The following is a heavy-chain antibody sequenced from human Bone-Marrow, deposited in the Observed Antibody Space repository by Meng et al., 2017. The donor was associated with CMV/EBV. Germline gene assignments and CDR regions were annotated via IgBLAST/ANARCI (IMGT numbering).Heavy chain of an antibody. CDR1: GASGSSSCNY. J-gene: IGHJ4*02. CDR3: ARQCSGYYYFDY. V-gene: IGHV4-39*01. CDR2: IYYSRST. Sequence: VCGASGSSSCNYWGFIRQPTEKGLEWIGSIYYSRSTYYHPSLKSRVTIFVETSKNQFSLKLSSVTAADTAVYYCARQCSGYYYFDYWGQGTLVTVSS. D-gene: IGHD3-22*01.